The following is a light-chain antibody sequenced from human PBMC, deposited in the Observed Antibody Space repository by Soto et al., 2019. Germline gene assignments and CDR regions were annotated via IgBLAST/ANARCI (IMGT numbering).Light chain of an antibody. CDR2: WAS. J-gene: IGKJ1*01. V-gene: IGKV4-1*01. CDR3: QQYEATPRT. CDR1: QSVLYKSNNRDS. Sequence: SPLRCKSSQSVLYKSNNRDSIAWYQQKPGQPPRLLIYWASTRESGVPDRFSGSGSGTDFTLTISSLQAEDVAVYYCQQYEATPRTFGQGTKVEIK.